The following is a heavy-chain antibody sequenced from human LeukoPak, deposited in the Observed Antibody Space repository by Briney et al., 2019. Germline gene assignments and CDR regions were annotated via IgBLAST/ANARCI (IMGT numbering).Heavy chain of an antibody. D-gene: IGHD1-1*01. Sequence: KASETLSLTCTVSGGSISSSSYYWDWIRQPPGKGLEWIGSIYYSGSTYYNPSLKSRVTISVDTSKNQFFLKLSSVTAADTAVYYCARGGTMDVWGQGTTVVVSS. CDR2: IYYSGST. J-gene: IGHJ6*02. CDR3: ARGGTMDV. CDR1: GGSISSSSYY. V-gene: IGHV4-39*01.